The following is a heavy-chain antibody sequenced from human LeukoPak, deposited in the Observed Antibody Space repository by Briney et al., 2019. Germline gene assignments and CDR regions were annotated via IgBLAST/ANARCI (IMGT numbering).Heavy chain of an antibody. CDR3: ARDPVAVSGSNYYYYGMDV. Sequence: GGSLRLSCTASGFTFGDYAMSWVRQAPGKGLEWVGFIKSKVFGGTTEYAASVKGRFTISRDDSKSIACLHMNSLKTEDTALYYCARDPVAVSGSNYYYYGMDVWGQGTTVTVSS. CDR1: GFTFGDYA. J-gene: IGHJ6*02. CDR2: IKSKVFGGTT. D-gene: IGHD6-19*01. V-gene: IGHV3-49*04.